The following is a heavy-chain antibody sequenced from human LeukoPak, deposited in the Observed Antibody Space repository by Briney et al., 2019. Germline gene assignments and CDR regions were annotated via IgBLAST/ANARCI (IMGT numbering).Heavy chain of an antibody. V-gene: IGHV3-7*01. Sequence: GGSLRLSCLGSDFIFTKCWMTWVRQAPGKGLEWVANIREDGNKDNYIDSVRGRFTISRDNAKNSLYLQMNSLRAEDTAVYYCARDEVGGPLKYWGQGILVTVSS. CDR2: IREDGNKD. CDR3: ARDEVGGPLKY. CDR1: DFIFTKCW. D-gene: IGHD1-26*01. J-gene: IGHJ4*02.